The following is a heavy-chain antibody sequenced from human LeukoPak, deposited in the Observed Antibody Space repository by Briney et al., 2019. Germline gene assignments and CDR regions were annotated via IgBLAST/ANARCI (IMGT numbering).Heavy chain of an antibody. J-gene: IGHJ4*02. V-gene: IGHV3-21*01. CDR1: GFTFSSYS. CDR3: AREFEYRTSGAGY. CDR2: MSINSGLK. D-gene: IGHD6-6*01. Sequence: PGGSLRLSCAASGFTFSSYSMNGVRQAPGKGLEWVSSMSINSGLKYHADSVKGRFTISRDNAKNSLYLQMNSLRAEDTAVYYCAREFEYRTSGAGYWGQGTLVTVSS.